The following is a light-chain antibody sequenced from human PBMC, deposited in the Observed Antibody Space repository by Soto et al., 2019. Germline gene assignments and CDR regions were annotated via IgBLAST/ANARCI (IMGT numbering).Light chain of an antibody. V-gene: IGKV3-20*01. Sequence: ENVLTQSPGTLSMSPGERVTLSCRASQDIRSHLAWYQQKPGQAPRLLIFDASSRATGIPDRFSGSGSGTDFTLSISRLEPEDFAVYYCLQYGTSPRTFGQGTKVDI. CDR3: LQYGTSPRT. CDR1: QDIRSH. J-gene: IGKJ1*01. CDR2: DAS.